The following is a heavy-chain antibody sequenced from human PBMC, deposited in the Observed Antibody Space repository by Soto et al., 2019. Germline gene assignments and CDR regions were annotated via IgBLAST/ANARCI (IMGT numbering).Heavy chain of an antibody. CDR3: AKGGRKWLVTSDFNY. D-gene: IGHD6-19*01. J-gene: IGHJ4*02. CDR2: VSHDGRNT. Sequence: VQLVESGGGVVQPGRSLRLSCAASGFTFSDYAMHWVRQAPGKGLEWVAVVSHDGRNTHYADSVKGRVTISRDSSKNTVSLEMTSLRAEDTAGYYCAKGGRKWLVTSDFNYWGQGALVTVSS. V-gene: IGHV3-30*18. CDR1: GFTFSDYA.